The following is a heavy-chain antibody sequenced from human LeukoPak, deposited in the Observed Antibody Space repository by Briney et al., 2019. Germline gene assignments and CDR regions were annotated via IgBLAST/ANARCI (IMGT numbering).Heavy chain of an antibody. J-gene: IGHJ6*03. CDR2: ISGSGGST. Sequence: PGGSLRLSCAASGFTFSSYSMSWVRQAPGKGLEWVSAISGSGGSTYYADSVKGRFTISRDNSKNTLYLQMNSLRAEDTAVYYCAKRRGEGSSSWYSYYYMDVWGKGTTVTVSS. V-gene: IGHV3-23*01. CDR1: GFTFSSYS. CDR3: AKRRGEGSSSWYSYYYMDV. D-gene: IGHD6-13*01.